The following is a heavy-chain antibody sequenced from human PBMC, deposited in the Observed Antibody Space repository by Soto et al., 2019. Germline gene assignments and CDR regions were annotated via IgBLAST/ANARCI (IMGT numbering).Heavy chain of an antibody. Sequence: GASVKVSCKASGGTFSSYGISWVRQAPGQGLEWMGGIIPIFGTANYAQKFQGRVTITADESTSTAYMELSSLRSEDTAVYYCAAYSGSYHDYWGQGTLVTVSS. CDR2: IIPIFGTA. CDR3: AAYSGSYHDY. V-gene: IGHV1-69*13. CDR1: GGTFSSYG. D-gene: IGHD1-26*01. J-gene: IGHJ4*02.